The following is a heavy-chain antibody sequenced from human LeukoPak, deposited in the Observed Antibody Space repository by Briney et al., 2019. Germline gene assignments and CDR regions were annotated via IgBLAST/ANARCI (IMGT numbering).Heavy chain of an antibody. V-gene: IGHV1-69*05. J-gene: IGHJ6*03. Sequence: GSSVKVSCKASGGTFSGYAISWVRQAPGQGLEWMGGIIPIFGTANYAQKFQGRVTITTDESTSTAYMELSSLRSEDTAVYYCARAVTHYYYYYYMDVWGKGTTVTVSS. CDR3: ARAVTHYYYYYYMDV. CDR1: GGTFSGYA. D-gene: IGHD4-17*01. CDR2: IIPIFGTA.